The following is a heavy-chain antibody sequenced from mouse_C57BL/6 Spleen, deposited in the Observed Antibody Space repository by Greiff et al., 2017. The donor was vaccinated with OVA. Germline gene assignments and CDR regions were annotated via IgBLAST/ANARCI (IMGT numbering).Heavy chain of an antibody. Sequence: EVELVESGGGLVQPKGSLKLSCAASGFSFNTYAMNWVRQAPGKGLEWVARIRSKSNNYATYYADSVKDRFTISRDDSASMLYLQMTNLKTEDPAIYYCVRHVYAMDYWGQGTSVTVSS. CDR2: IRSKSNNYAT. J-gene: IGHJ4*01. V-gene: IGHV10-1*01. CDR1: GFSFNTYA. CDR3: VRHVYAMDY.